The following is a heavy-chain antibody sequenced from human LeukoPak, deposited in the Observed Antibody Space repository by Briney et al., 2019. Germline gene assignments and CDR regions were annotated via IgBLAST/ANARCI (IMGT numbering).Heavy chain of an antibody. CDR1: GFTFSSYW. D-gene: IGHD6-19*01. CDR2: IKTDGSQI. CDR3: ARVSEQWLNWFDP. J-gene: IGHJ5*02. Sequence: GSLRLSCVASGFTFSSYWMTWVRQAPGKGLEWVANIKTDGSQIYYVDSVKGRFTISRDNAKNTLYLQMNSLRAEDTAVYYCARVSEQWLNWFDPWGQGTLVTVSS. V-gene: IGHV3-7*01.